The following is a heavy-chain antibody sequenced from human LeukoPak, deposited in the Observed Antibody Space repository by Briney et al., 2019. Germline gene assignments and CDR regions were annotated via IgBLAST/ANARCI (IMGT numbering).Heavy chain of an antibody. CDR3: ASILYVPGGPYYYGMDV. CDR2: IIPIFGTA. J-gene: IGHJ6*02. D-gene: IGHD5/OR15-5a*01. V-gene: IGHV1-69*13. CDR1: GGTFSSYA. Sequence: GASVKVSCKASGGTFSSYAISWVRQAPGQGLEWMGGIIPIFGTANYAQKFQGRVTITADESTSTAYMELSSLRSEDTAVYYCASILYVPGGPYYYGMDVWGQGTTVTVSS.